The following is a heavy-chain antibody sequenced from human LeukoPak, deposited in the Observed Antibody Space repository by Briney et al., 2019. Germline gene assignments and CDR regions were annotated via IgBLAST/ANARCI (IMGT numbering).Heavy chain of an antibody. D-gene: IGHD3-16*01. V-gene: IGHV4-59*01. CDR2: MSNSGST. Sequence: PSETLSLTCSVSGGSISSFYWNWIRQPPGKGLEWIGYMSNSGSTNYNPSLKSRLTISVDTSKNHLSLRLSSVTAADTAVYYCARGNYDDSYAYGGDFDSWGQGTLVTVSS. CDR3: ARGNYDDSYAYGGDFDS. CDR1: GGSISSFY. J-gene: IGHJ4*02.